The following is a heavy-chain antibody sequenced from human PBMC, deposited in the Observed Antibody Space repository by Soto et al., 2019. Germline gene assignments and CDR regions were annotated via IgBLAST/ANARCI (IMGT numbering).Heavy chain of an antibody. J-gene: IGHJ4*02. CDR2: ITSSNSYI. CDR1: GFTFSSYS. CDR3: ARDTNFYASGSGFDY. Sequence: EVQLVESGGGLVKPGGSLRLSCAASGFTFSSYSMNWVRQAPGKALEWVSSITSSNSYIHYADSVRGRFTISRDNAKSSLYLQMNSLRAEDTAVYYCARDTNFYASGSGFDYWGQGTLVTVSS. V-gene: IGHV3-21*01. D-gene: IGHD3-10*01.